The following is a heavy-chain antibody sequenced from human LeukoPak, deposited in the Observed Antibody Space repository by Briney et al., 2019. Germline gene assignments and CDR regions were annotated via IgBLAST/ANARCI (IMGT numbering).Heavy chain of an antibody. CDR2: IWYDGNNK. J-gene: IGHJ5*02. V-gene: IGHV3-33*01. D-gene: IGHD6-19*01. CDR1: GFTFSSNG. Sequence: GGSLRLSCAASGFTFSSNGMHWVRQAPGKGLEWVAVIWYDGNNKYYADSVKGRFTISRDNPKNTLYLQMNSLRAEDTAVYYCARDVGSSGLSSWGQGILVTVSS. CDR3: ARDVGSSGLSS.